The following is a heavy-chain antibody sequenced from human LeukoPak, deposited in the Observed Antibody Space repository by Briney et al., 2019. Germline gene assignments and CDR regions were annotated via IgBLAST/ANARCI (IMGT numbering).Heavy chain of an antibody. CDR2: ISGYNGNT. CDR3: ARVVLGSGYSIY. V-gene: IGHV1-18*01. Sequence: ASVKVSCKASGYTFTSYGISWVRQAPGQGLEWMGWISGYNGNTNYAQKFQGRVTMTTDTSTSTAYMELRSLRSDDAALYYCARVVLGSGYSIYWGQGTLVTVSS. CDR1: GYTFTSYG. J-gene: IGHJ4*02. D-gene: IGHD3-3*01.